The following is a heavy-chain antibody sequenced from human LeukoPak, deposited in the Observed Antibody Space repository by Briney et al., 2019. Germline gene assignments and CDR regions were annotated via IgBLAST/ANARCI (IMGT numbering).Heavy chain of an antibody. CDR3: ALSGSYYNFDY. J-gene: IGHJ4*02. CDR1: GFTFSDYY. D-gene: IGHD1-26*01. CDR2: ISSSSSYT. Sequence: GGSLRLSCAASGFTFSDYYMSWIRQAPGKGLEWVPYISSSSSYTNYADSVKGRFTISRDNAKNSPYLQMNSLRAEDTAVYYCALSGSYYNFDYWGQGTLVTVSS. V-gene: IGHV3-11*06.